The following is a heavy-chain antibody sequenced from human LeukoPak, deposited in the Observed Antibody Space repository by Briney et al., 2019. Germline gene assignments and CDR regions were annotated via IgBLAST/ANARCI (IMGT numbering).Heavy chain of an antibody. CDR3: ARRMVRGDSFDY. CDR2: IFYSGST. Sequence: PSQTLSLTCTVSGCSISSGGYYWSWIRQHPGKGLEWIGYIFYSGSTYYNPSLKSRLTISVDTSKNQFSLKLTSVTAADTAVYYCARRMVRGDSFDYWGQGTLVTVSS. V-gene: IGHV4-31*03. CDR1: GCSISSGGYY. D-gene: IGHD3-10*01. J-gene: IGHJ4*02.